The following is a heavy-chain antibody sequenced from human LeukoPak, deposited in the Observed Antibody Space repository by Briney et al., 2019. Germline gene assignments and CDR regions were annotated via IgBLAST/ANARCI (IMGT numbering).Heavy chain of an antibody. V-gene: IGHV3-48*02. CDR3: TTGIDYGGGY. J-gene: IGHJ4*02. CDR1: GFTFSNYG. CDR2: ISRSSTSI. D-gene: IGHD4/OR15-4a*01. Sequence: PGGSLRLTCAASGFTFSNYGMNWVRQAPGRGLQWVSYISRSSTSIDYADSVKGRFTISRDNAKNSLYLQMDSLRDDETAVYYCTTGIDYGGGYWGQGTLVTVSS.